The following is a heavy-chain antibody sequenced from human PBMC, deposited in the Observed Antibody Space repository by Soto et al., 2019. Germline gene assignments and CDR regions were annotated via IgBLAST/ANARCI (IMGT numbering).Heavy chain of an antibody. CDR1: GGSISSGGYS. D-gene: IGHD6-19*01. CDR3: ARAGGLGAVAVDY. CDR2: IYHSGIT. J-gene: IGHJ4*02. Sequence: QLQLQESGSGLVKPSQTLSLTCAVSGGSISSGGYSWSWIRQPPGKGLEWIGYIYHSGITYYNPSLKSRVTISVDRSKNQFSLKRGSVTAADTAVYYCARAGGLGAVAVDYWGQGTLVTVSS. V-gene: IGHV4-30-2*01.